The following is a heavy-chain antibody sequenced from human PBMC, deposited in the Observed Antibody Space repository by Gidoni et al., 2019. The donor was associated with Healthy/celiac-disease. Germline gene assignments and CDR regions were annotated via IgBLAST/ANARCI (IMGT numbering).Heavy chain of an antibody. CDR2: IYSGGST. J-gene: IGHJ4*02. V-gene: IGHV3-66*01. CDR3: ARGYCSGGSCYPIDY. Sequence: EVQLVESGGGLVQPGGSLRLSCAASGFTVSSNYMSWVRQAPGKGLEWVSVIYSGGSTYYADSVKGRFTISRDNSKNTLYLQMNSLRAEDTAVYYCARGYCSGGSCYPIDYWGQGTLVTVSS. CDR1: GFTVSSNY. D-gene: IGHD2-15*01.